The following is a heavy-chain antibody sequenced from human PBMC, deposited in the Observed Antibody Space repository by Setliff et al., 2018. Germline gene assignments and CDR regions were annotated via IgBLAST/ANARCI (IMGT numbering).Heavy chain of an antibody. CDR3: ARLSQGDGYNYRYYFDY. D-gene: IGHD1-1*01. CDR2: TYYSGST. J-gene: IGHJ4*02. Sequence: SETLSLTCTVSGGSISSSSYYWGWIRQPPGKGLEWIGSTYYSGSTYYNPSLKSRVTISVDTSKSQFSLKLSSVTAADTAVYYCARLSQGDGYNYRYYFDYWGQGTLVTVSS. CDR1: GGSISSSSYY. V-gene: IGHV4-39*01.